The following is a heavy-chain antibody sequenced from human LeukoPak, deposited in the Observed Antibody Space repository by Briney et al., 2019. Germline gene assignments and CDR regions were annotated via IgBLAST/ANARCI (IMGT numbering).Heavy chain of an antibody. V-gene: IGHV4-34*01. CDR3: ARHGYDYVLFY. CDR2: INHSGST. D-gene: IGHD3-16*01. CDR1: GGSFSGYC. Sequence: PSETLSLTCAVYGGSFSGYCWSWIRQPPGKGLEWIGEINHSGSTNYNPSLKSRVTISVDTSKNQFSLKLSSVTAADTAVYYCARHGYDYVLFYWGQGTLVTVSS. J-gene: IGHJ4*02.